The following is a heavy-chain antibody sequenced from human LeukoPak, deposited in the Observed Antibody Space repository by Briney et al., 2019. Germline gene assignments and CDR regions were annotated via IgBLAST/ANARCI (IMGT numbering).Heavy chain of an antibody. D-gene: IGHD3/OR15-3a*01. CDR3: ARATGLDFDS. CDR1: GFTFSGYS. Sequence: GGSLRLSCAASGFTFSGYSMNWVRQAPGKGLEWVSYITSGGSTIYYADSVKGRFTTSRDNSKNTLYLQMNNLRAEDTAVYYCARATGLDFDSWGQGTLVTVSS. J-gene: IGHJ4*02. V-gene: IGHV3-48*01. CDR2: ITSGGSTI.